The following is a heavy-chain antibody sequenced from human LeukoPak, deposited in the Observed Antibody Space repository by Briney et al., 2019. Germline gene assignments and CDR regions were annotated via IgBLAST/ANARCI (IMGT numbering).Heavy chain of an antibody. V-gene: IGHV4-39*01. CDR3: SRSHDYGGLYFYYYMDV. CDR2: LDSSGST. CDR1: GGSISSRSDY. Sequence: PSETLSHTCTVSGGSISSRSDYWGWIRQTPGQGLEWIGNLDSSGSTYYNPSLKSRVPISVGTSKNQFSLNLRSVTAADTAIYFCSRSHDYGGLYFYYYMDVWGKGTTVTVSS. J-gene: IGHJ6*03. D-gene: IGHD4-23*01.